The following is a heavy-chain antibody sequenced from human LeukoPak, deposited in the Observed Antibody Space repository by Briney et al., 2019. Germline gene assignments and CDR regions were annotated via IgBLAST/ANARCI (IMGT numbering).Heavy chain of an antibody. CDR3: AEVYYDLWSGHNWFDP. CDR1: GGSISSSSYY. J-gene: IGHJ5*02. V-gene: IGHV4-39*01. Sequence: SETLSLTCTVSGGSISSSSYYWGWIRQPPGKGLEWIGSIYYSGSTYCNPSLKSRVTISVDTSKNQFSLKLSSVTAADTAVYYCAEVYYDLWSGHNWFDPWGQGTLVTVSS. CDR2: IYYSGST. D-gene: IGHD3-3*01.